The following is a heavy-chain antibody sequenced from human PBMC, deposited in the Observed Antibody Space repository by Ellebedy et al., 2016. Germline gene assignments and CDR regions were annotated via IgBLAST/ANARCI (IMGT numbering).Heavy chain of an antibody. J-gene: IGHJ4*02. CDR3: ARNPGDCYSCGY. D-gene: IGHD2-21*02. V-gene: IGHV3-53*01. Sequence: GESLKISXAASGFTVGNNYMIWVRQAPGKGLEWVSLIYSGGRTYYADSVKGRFTISRDNSKNTLYLQMNSLRAEDTAVYYCARNPGDCYSCGYWGQGTLVTVSS. CDR2: IYSGGRT. CDR1: GFTVGNNY.